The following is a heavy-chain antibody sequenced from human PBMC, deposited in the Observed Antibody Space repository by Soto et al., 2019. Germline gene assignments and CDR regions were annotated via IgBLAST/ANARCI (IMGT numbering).Heavy chain of an antibody. Sequence: QVQLQESGPGLVKPSQTLSLTCTVSGGSISSGGYYWSWIRQHPGKGLEWIGYIYYSGSTYYNPSLKERVNISGGTSKNQFSLKLSPVAAADTGGYFCSAACCHWSGSSPFDYWGQGTLVTVSS. CDR1: GGSISSGGYY. CDR2: IYYSGST. CDR3: SAACCHWSGSSPFDY. V-gene: IGHV4-31*03. J-gene: IGHJ4*02. D-gene: IGHD3-10*01.